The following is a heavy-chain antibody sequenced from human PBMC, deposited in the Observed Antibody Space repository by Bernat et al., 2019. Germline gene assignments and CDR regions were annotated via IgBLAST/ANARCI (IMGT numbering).Heavy chain of an antibody. CDR1: GGSISSSNW. CDR3: ARDRWDYYDSSGSQDAFDI. V-gene: IGHV4-4*02. Sequence: QVQLQESGPGLVKPSGTLSLTCAVSGGSISSSNWWSWVRQPPGKGLEWIGEIYHSGSTNYNPSLKSRVTISVDTSKNQFSLKLSSVTAADTAVYYCARDRWDYYDSSGSQDAFDIWGQGTMVTVSS. J-gene: IGHJ3*02. D-gene: IGHD3-22*01. CDR2: IYHSGST.